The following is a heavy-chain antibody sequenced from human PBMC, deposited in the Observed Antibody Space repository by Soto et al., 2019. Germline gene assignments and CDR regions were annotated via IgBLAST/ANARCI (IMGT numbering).Heavy chain of an antibody. CDR3: ARDMYYYDSSGYYATDYYYYVMDV. V-gene: IGHV1-69*13. CDR1: GGTFRSYA. Sequence: SVKVSCKASGGTFRSYAISWVRQAPGQGLEWMGGIIPIFGTANYAQKFQGRVTITADESTSTAYMELSSLRSEDTAVYYCARDMYYYDSSGYYATDYYYYVMDVWGQGTTVTVSS. D-gene: IGHD3-22*01. J-gene: IGHJ6*02. CDR2: IIPIFGTA.